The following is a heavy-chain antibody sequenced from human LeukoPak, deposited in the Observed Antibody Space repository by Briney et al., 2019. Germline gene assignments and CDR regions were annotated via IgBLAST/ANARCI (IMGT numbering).Heavy chain of an antibody. D-gene: IGHD3-10*01. V-gene: IGHV3-53*01. Sequence: GGSLRLSRAASGFTVSSNYMSWVRQAPGKGLEWVSVIYSGGSTYYADSVKGRFTISRDNSKNTLYLQMNSLRAEDTAVYYCANTMVRGVIIKGFDYWGQGTLVTVSS. CDR1: GFTVSSNY. CDR2: IYSGGST. J-gene: IGHJ4*02. CDR3: ANTMVRGVIIKGFDY.